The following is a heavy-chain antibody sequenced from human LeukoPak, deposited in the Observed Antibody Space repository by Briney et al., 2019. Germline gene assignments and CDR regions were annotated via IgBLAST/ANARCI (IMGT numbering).Heavy chain of an antibody. J-gene: IGHJ5*02. D-gene: IGHD3-22*01. Sequence: ASVKVSCKASGGTFSSYAISWVRQAPGQGLEWMGRIIPILGIANYAQKFQGRVTITADKSTSTAYMELSSLRSEDTAVYYCARGYYYDSSGYYPWGQGTLVTVSS. CDR3: ARGYYYDSSGYYP. CDR1: GGTFSSYA. V-gene: IGHV1-69*04. CDR2: IIPILGIA.